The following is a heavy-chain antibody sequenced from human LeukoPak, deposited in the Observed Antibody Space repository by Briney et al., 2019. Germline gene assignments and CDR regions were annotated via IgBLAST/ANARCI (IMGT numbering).Heavy chain of an antibody. CDR3: ARGAHDYGDYRPGWYFDL. CDR1: GFTVSSNY. Sequence: GGSLRLSCAASGFTVSSNYMSWVRQAPGKGLEWVSVIYSGGSTYYADSVKGRFTISRDNSKNTLYLQMNSLRAEDTAVYYCARGAHDYGDYRPGWYFDLWGRGTLVTVSS. V-gene: IGHV3-66*01. D-gene: IGHD4-17*01. CDR2: IYSGGST. J-gene: IGHJ2*01.